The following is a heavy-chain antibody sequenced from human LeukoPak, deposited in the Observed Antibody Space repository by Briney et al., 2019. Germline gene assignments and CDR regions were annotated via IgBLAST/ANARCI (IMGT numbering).Heavy chain of an antibody. CDR1: GFTFSTYG. V-gene: IGHV3-30*02. CDR3: ASTNQYQLLWRQYAFDI. CDR2: IRYDGSNK. J-gene: IGHJ3*02. D-gene: IGHD2-2*01. Sequence: GGSLRLSCAASGFTFSTYGMHWVRQAPGKGLEWVTFIRYDGSNKYYADSLEGRFTTSRDNSKNTLYLQMNSLRAEGTAVYYCASTNQYQLLWRQYAFDIWGQGTMVTVSS.